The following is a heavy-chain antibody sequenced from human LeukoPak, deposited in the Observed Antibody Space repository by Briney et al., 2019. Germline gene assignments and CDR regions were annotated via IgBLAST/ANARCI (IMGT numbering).Heavy chain of an antibody. J-gene: IGHJ3*02. CDR1: GYTFTSYG. CDR3: ARAEYYYDSSNAFDI. D-gene: IGHD3-22*01. CDR2: ISAYNGNT. V-gene: IGHV1-18*01. Sequence: ASVKVSCKASGYTFTSYGISWVRQAPGQGLEWMGWISAYNGNTNYAQKLQGRVTMTTDTSTSTAYMELRSLRSDDTAVYYCARAEYYYDSSNAFDIWGQGTMVTVSS.